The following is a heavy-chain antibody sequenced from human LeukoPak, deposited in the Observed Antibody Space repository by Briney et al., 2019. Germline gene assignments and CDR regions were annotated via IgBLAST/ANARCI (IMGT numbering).Heavy chain of an antibody. CDR2: INAGNGNT. CDR3: ARDLSRYCSGGSCYSGDYYYGMDV. CDR1: GYTFTSYG. Sequence: RASVKVSCRASGYTFTSYGISWVRQAPGQRLEWMGWINAGNGNTKYSQKFQGRVTITRDTSASTAYMELSSLRSEDTAVYYCARDLSRYCSGGSCYSGDYYYGMDVWGQGTTVTVSS. V-gene: IGHV1-3*01. J-gene: IGHJ6*02. D-gene: IGHD2-15*01.